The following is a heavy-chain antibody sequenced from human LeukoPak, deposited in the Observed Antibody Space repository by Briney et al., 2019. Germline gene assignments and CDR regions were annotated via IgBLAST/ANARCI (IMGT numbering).Heavy chain of an antibody. CDR1: GGSISSSSYY. D-gene: IGHD3-9*01. Sequence: SETLSLTCTVSGGSISSSSYYWGWIRQPPGKGLEWIGSIYYSGSTYYNPSLKSRVTISVDTSKNQFSLKLSSVTAADTAVYYCVVHDILTGYYKTLDHWGQGTLVTVSS. V-gene: IGHV4-39*01. CDR2: IYYSGST. CDR3: VVHDILTGYYKTLDH. J-gene: IGHJ4*02.